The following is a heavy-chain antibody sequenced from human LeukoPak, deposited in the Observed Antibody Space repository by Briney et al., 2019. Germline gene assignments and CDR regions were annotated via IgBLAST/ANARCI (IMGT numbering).Heavy chain of an antibody. J-gene: IGHJ5*02. CDR2: IGGSGGST. Sequence: PGGSLRLSCAASGFTFGTYAMSWVRQAPGKGLEWVSGIGGSGGSTYYADSVKGRFTISRDNSKNTLYLQMNSLRAEDTAVSYCAKRPPYSSTWYTFDPWGQGTLVTVSS. CDR3: AKRPPYSSTWYTFDP. D-gene: IGHD6-13*01. V-gene: IGHV3-23*01. CDR1: GFTFGTYA.